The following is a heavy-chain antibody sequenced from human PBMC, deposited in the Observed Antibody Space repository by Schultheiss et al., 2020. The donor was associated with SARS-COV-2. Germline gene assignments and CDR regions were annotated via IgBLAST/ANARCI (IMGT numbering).Heavy chain of an antibody. D-gene: IGHD6-19*01. J-gene: IGHJ4*02. V-gene: IGHV3-33*01. CDR1: GFTFSSYG. CDR2: IWYDGSNK. CDR3: ARARYSSGWYGGVGYFDY. Sequence: GGSLRLSCAASGFTFSSYGMHWVRQAPGKGLEWVAVIWYDGSNKYYADSVKGRFTISRDNSKNTLYLQMNSLRAEDTAVYYCARARYSSGWYGGVGYFDYWGQGTLVTVSS.